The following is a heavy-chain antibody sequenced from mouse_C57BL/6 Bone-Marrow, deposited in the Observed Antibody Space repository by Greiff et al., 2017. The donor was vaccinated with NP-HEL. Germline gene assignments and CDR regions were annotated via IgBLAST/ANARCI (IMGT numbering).Heavy chain of an antibody. CDR2: ISDGGSYT. D-gene: IGHD4-1*01. CDR1: GFTFSSYA. Sequence: EVKVVESGGGLVKPGGSLKLSCAASGFTFSSYAMSWVRQTPEKRLEWVATISDGGSYTYYPDNVKGRFTISRDNAKNNLYLQMSHLKSEDTARYYCARPLGVAWFAYWGQGTLVTVSA. J-gene: IGHJ3*01. CDR3: ARPLGVAWFAY. V-gene: IGHV5-4*03.